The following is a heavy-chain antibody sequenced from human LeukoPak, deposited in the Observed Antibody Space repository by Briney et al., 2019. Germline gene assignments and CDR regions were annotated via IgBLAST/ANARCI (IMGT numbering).Heavy chain of an antibody. Sequence: PGGSLRLSCAASGFTVSSDYMSWVRQAPGKGLEWVSVIYSGGSTYYADSVKGRFTISRDNSKNTLYLQMNSLRAEDTAVYYCAKDRGWAIVVVPAAIDYWGQGTLVTVSS. CDR3: AKDRGWAIVVVPAAIDY. V-gene: IGHV3-53*01. D-gene: IGHD2-2*01. CDR2: IYSGGST. CDR1: GFTVSSDY. J-gene: IGHJ4*02.